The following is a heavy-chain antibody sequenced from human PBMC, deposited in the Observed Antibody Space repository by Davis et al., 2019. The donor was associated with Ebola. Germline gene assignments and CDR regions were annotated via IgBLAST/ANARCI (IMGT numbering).Heavy chain of an antibody. J-gene: IGHJ4*02. Sequence: GSLSLSCAVSASTFSSYWMSWVRHAPGKGLEWAANRKQDGSKKYYVDSVKGRFTISRDHAKNSLYLQMNSLIAEDTAVYYCARDDYYGSGSKGMNFDYWGQGTLVTVSS. V-gene: IGHV3-7*03. CDR1: ASTFSSYW. CDR2: RKQDGSKK. CDR3: ARDDYYGSGSKGMNFDY. D-gene: IGHD3-10*01.